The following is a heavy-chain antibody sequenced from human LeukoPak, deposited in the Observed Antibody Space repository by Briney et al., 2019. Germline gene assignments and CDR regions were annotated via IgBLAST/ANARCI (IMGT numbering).Heavy chain of an antibody. CDR3: ARDLTTVTKGFDI. Sequence: SETLSLTCTVSGGSISSHYWTWIRQPPGKGLEWIGYIYYSGNTNYNPSLKSRVTISVDTSKNQFSLKLSSVTAADTAVYYRARDLTTVTKGFDIWGQGTMVTVSS. CDR1: GGSISSHY. V-gene: IGHV4-59*11. CDR2: IYYSGNT. J-gene: IGHJ3*02. D-gene: IGHD4-17*01.